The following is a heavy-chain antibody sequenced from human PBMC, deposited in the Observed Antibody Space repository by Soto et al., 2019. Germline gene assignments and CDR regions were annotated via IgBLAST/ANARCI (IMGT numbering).Heavy chain of an antibody. CDR1: GYTFTGYY. D-gene: IGHD1-7*01. J-gene: IGHJ4*02. CDR3: AGLTSCVTNRKSRRNYAVEY. CDR2: INPNSGGT. V-gene: IGHV1-2*02. Sequence: QVQLVQSGAEVEKPGASVKVSCKASGYTFTGYYMHWVRQAPGLGLEWMGWINPNSGGTKYAQKFQGRITLTRDTSLSPAYMELNSLSSVDTAVYYCAGLTSCVTNRKSRRNYAVEYRGQGTL.